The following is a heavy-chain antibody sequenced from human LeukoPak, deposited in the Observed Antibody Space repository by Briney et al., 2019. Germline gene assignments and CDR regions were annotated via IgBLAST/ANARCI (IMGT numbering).Heavy chain of an antibody. Sequence: SGGSLRLSCTASGFTFRNYGMNWVRQAPGKGLEWVAGIWYDGSNKDYVDSVKGRFTISRDNSKNTLYLQMNSLRAEDTAVYYCARDGSNYYDSSGYSAGFDYWGQGTLVTVSS. CDR1: GFTFRNYG. D-gene: IGHD3-22*01. J-gene: IGHJ4*02. CDR3: ARDGSNYYDSSGYSAGFDY. V-gene: IGHV3-33*01. CDR2: IWYDGSNK.